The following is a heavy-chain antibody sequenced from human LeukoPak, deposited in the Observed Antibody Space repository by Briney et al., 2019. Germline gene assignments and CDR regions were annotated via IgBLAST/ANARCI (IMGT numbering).Heavy chain of an antibody. J-gene: IGHJ4*02. CDR3: ARFYCSGGSCYHFYHPLDY. Sequence: ASVKVSCKASGYTFTSYAMHWVRQAPGQRLEWMGWINAGNGNTKYSQKFQGRVTITRDTSASTAYMELSSLRSEDTAVYYCARFYCSGGSCYHFYHPLDYWGQGTLVTVSS. CDR1: GYTFTSYA. CDR2: INAGNGNT. D-gene: IGHD2-15*01. V-gene: IGHV1-3*01.